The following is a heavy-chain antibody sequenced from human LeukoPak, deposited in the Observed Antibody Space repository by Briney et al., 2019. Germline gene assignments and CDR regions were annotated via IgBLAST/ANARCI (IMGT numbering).Heavy chain of an antibody. CDR2: IYYSGST. J-gene: IGHJ3*01. CDR1: GGSISSGSYY. CDR3: ARGGTGYYIVFDL. V-gene: IGHV4-39*07. Sequence: SETLSLTCTVSGGSISSGSYYWGWIRQPPGKGLEWIGNIYYSGSTYYNPSLKSRVTISVDTSKNQFSLKLSSVTAADTAVYYCARGGTGYYIVFDLWGQGTMVTVSS. D-gene: IGHD3/OR15-3a*01.